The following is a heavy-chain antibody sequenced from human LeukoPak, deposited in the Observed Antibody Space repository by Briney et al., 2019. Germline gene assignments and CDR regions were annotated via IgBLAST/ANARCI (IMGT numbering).Heavy chain of an antibody. Sequence: SETLSLTCTVSGYSISSGYYWGWIRQPPGKGLEWIGSIFHSGSTYYNPSLKSRVTISVDTSKNQFSLKLSSVTAADTAVYYCARDSYDSSGYYEPLDYWGQGTLVTVSS. CDR2: IFHSGST. CDR1: GYSISSGYY. D-gene: IGHD3-22*01. V-gene: IGHV4-38-2*02. J-gene: IGHJ4*02. CDR3: ARDSYDSSGYYEPLDY.